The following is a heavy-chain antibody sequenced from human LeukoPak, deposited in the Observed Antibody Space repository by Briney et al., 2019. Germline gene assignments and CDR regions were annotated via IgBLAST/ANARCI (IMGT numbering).Heavy chain of an antibody. D-gene: IGHD6-19*01. CDR2: INSDGSST. CDR3: ARDPSSGWYWFDP. V-gene: IGHV3-74*01. CDR1: GFTFSSYW. Sequence: GGSLRLSCAASGFTFSSYWMHWVRQAPGKGLVWVSRINSDGSSTSYADPVKGRFTISRDNAKNTLYLQMNSLRAEDTAVYYCARDPSSGWYWFDPWGQGTLVTVSS. J-gene: IGHJ5*02.